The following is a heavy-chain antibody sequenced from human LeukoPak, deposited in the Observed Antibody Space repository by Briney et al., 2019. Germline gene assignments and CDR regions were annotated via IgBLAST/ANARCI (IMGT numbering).Heavy chain of an antibody. J-gene: IGHJ5*02. CDR1: GGSISSYY. CDR2: IYYSGST. D-gene: IGHD3-10*01. Sequence: PSETLSLTCTVSGGSISSYYWSWIRQPPGKGLEWIGYIYYSGSTNYNPSLKSRVTISVDTSKNQFSLKLSSVTAADTAVYYCARGPGGYHGSGSYFMWHWFDPWGQGTLGTV. CDR3: ARGPGGYHGSGSYFMWHWFDP. V-gene: IGHV4-59*01.